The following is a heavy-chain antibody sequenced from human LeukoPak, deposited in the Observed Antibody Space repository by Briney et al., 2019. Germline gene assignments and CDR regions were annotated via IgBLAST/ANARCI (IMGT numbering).Heavy chain of an antibody. CDR3: ARCPPFRTRMDV. CDR1: GVTFSSYW. J-gene: IGHJ6*02. D-gene: IGHD2/OR15-2a*01. CDR2: IKEDGSEK. V-gene: IGHV3-7*01. Sequence: GSLRLSCAASGVTFSSYWMSWVRQAPGKGLEWVANIKEDGSEKYYVDSVKGRFTISRDNAKNSVYLQMNSLRAEDTAVYYCARCPPFRTRMDVWGQGTTVTVSS.